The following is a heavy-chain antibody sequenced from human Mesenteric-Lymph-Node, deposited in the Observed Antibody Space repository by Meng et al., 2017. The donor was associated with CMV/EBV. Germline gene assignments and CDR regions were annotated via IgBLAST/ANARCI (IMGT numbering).Heavy chain of an antibody. CDR2: IYSGASST. CDR1: GFTFSSYS. D-gene: IGHD4-17*01. V-gene: IGHV3-23*03. J-gene: IGHJ6*02. Sequence: GESLKISCAASGFTFSSYSMSWVRQAPGKGLEWVSIIYSGASSTYYTDSVKGRFTISRDDSKNTLFLQMDSLRAEDTSIYHCAKGVYGDFPYGMDVWGQGTTVTVSS. CDR3: AKGVYGDFPYGMDV.